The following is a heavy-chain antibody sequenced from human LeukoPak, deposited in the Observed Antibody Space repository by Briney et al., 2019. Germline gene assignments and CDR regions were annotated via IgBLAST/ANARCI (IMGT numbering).Heavy chain of an antibody. V-gene: IGHV3-48*03. J-gene: IGHJ6*02. D-gene: IGHD6-6*01. CDR3: ARDSKRPYYYYGMDV. Sequence: QTGGSLRLSCAASGFTFSSYEMNWVRQAPGKGMEWVSYISSSGSSIYYADSVKGRFTISRDNAKNSLYLQMNSLRAEVTAVYYCARDSKRPYYYYGMDVWGQGTTVTVSS. CDR1: GFTFSSYE. CDR2: ISSSGSSI.